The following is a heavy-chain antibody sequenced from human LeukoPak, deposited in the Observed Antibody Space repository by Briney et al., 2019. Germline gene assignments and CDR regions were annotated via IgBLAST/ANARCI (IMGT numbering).Heavy chain of an antibody. J-gene: IGHJ5*02. D-gene: IGHD3-16*01. V-gene: IGHV4-59*08. CDR1: GDSITYYY. Sequence: PSETLSLNCTVFGDSITYYYWNWIRQSPAKGLEWIGYIHHSGFINYNLSLKSRVTISLDRSRNQFSLKMTSVTAADTAVYYCARRGTQRKGWNWLDPWGQGILVTVSS. CDR2: IHHSGFI. CDR3: ARRGTQRKGWNWLDP.